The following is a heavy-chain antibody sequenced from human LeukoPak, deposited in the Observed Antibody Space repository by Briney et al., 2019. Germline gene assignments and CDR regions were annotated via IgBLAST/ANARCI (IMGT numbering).Heavy chain of an antibody. CDR2: ISGSGSNT. D-gene: IGHD3-3*01. V-gene: IGHV3-21*01. CDR3: ARNYDFWSGYFNSVDS. Sequence: PGGSLRLSCAASGFTFSNYAMTWVRQAPGKGLEWVSVISGSGSNTYYADSVKGRFTISRDNAKNSLYLRMNSLRAEDTAVYYCARNYDFWSGYFNSVDSWGQGTLVTVSS. J-gene: IGHJ5*01. CDR1: GFTFSNYA.